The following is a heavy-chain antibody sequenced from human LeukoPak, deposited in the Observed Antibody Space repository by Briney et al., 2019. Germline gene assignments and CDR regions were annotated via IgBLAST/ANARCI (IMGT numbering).Heavy chain of an antibody. V-gene: IGHV1-69*05. D-gene: IGHD2-21*02. J-gene: IGHJ6*03. CDR2: ITPIFGTA. CDR3: ARGSIVVVTAQRGYYYYMDV. CDR1: GGTFSSYA. Sequence: SVKVSCKASGGTFSSYAISWVRQAPGQGLEWMGGITPIFGTANYAQKFQGRVTITTDESTSTAYMELSSLRSEDTAVYYCARGSIVVVTAQRGYYYYMDVWGKGTTVTVSS.